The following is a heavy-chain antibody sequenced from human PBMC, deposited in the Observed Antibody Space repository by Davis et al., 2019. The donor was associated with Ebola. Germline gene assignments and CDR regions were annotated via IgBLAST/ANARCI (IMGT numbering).Heavy chain of an antibody. J-gene: IGHJ4*02. CDR2: LSGSGGST. CDR1: GFTFSSYA. Sequence: GESLKISCAASGFTFSSYAMSWVRQAPGKGLEWVSALSGSGGSTYYADSVKGRFTISRDNSKNTLYLQMNSLRAEDTAVYYCAKGRTGDPIYWGQGTLVTVSS. V-gene: IGHV3-23*01. CDR3: AKGRTGDPIY. D-gene: IGHD1-14*01.